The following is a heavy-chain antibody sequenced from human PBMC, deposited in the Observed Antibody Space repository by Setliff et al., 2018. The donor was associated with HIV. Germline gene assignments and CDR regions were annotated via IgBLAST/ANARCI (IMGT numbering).Heavy chain of an antibody. CDR3: ARGLYYGDYGY. J-gene: IGHJ4*02. Sequence: PSETLSLTCAVYGESFSVYYWSWIRQPPGMGLEWIGEINHSGSTNCNPSLKSRVTISVDTSKNQFSLNLSSVTAADTAVYYCARGLYYGDYGYWGQGTLVTVSS. CDR1: GESFSVYY. D-gene: IGHD4-17*01. CDR2: INHSGST. V-gene: IGHV4-34*01.